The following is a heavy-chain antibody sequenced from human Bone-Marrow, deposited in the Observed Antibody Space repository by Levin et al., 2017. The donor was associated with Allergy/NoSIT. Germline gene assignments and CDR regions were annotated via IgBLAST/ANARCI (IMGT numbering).Heavy chain of an antibody. CDR1: GYTFTAQY. Sequence: ASVKVSCKTSGYTFTAQYIHWVRLAPRQGLEWMGRINPKSGGTTYPQHFQGRVTMTRDTSITTVYMVLRRLRSDDTAIYYCAREMHQRAGAGGWFDAWGQGSLVTVSS. J-gene: IGHJ5*02. D-gene: IGHD2-8*02. CDR2: INPKSGGT. CDR3: AREMHQRAGAGGWFDA. V-gene: IGHV1-2*06.